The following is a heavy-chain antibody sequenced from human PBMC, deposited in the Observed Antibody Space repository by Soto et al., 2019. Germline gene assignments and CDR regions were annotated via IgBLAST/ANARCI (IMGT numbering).Heavy chain of an antibody. J-gene: IGHJ4*02. CDR2: IKSKTDGGTT. V-gene: IGHV3-15*01. D-gene: IGHD3-16*02. CDR3: ATDPESGLYDYVWGSYRSPIDY. CDR1: GFTFSNAW. Sequence: GGSLRLSCAASGFTFSNAWMSWVRQAPGKGLEWVGRIKSKTDGGTTDYAAPVKGRFTISRDDSKNTLYLQMNSLKTEDTAVYYCATDPESGLYDYVWGSYRSPIDYWGQGTLVTVSS.